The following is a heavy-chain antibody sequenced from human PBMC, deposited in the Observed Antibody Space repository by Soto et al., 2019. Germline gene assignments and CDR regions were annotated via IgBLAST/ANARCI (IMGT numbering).Heavy chain of an antibody. CDR3: ARVKKGY. CDR2: ISYDGSNK. V-gene: IGHV3-30-3*01. Sequence: PWGSLRLSCAASGFTFSSYAMHWVRQAPGKGLEWVAVISYDGSNKYYADSVKGRFTISRDNSKNTLYLQMNSLRAEDTAVYYCARVKKGYWGQGTLVTVSS. J-gene: IGHJ4*02. CDR1: GFTFSSYA.